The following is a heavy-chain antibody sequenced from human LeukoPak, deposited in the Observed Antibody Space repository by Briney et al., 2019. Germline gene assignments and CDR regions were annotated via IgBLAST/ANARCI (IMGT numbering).Heavy chain of an antibody. CDR2: ISAYNGNT. D-gene: IGHD3-3*01. CDR1: GYTFTSYG. CDR3: ARDQPSLRYYDFWSGLYYGMDV. J-gene: IGHJ6*02. Sequence: GASVKVSCKASGYTFTSYGISWVRQAPGQGLEWMGWISAYNGNTNYAQKLQGRVTMTTDTSTSTAYMELRSLRSDDTAVYYCARDQPSLRYYDFWSGLYYGMDVWGQGTTVTVSS. V-gene: IGHV1-18*01.